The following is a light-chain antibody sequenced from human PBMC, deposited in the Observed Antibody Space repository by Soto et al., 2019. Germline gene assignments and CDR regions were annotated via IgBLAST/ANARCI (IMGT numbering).Light chain of an antibody. Sequence: PGTLSLSPXXXATLSXXXXXXISSSHLAWYQQKPGQAPRLLIYGSSSRATGIPDRFSGIGSGTDFTLTISRLEPADFAVYFCQLYGSSPRLTFGGGTKVEIQ. CDR3: QLYGSSPRLT. CDR2: GSS. CDR1: XXISSSH. V-gene: IGKV3-20*01. J-gene: IGKJ4*01.